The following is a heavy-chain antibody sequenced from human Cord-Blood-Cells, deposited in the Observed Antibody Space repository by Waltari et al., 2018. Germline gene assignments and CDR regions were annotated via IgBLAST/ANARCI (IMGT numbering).Heavy chain of an antibody. CDR2: INHSGST. D-gene: IGHD6-6*01. J-gene: IGHJ6*03. V-gene: IGHV4-34*01. CDR3: ARRIGSSSSISYYYYMDV. Sequence: QVQLQQWGAGLLKPSETLSLTCAVEGGSFRGYYWTGIRQPPVKGLEWLGEINHSGSTNYNPSLKSRVTISVDTSKNQFSLKLSSVTAADTAVYYCARRIGSSSSISYYYYMDVWGKGTTVTVSS. CDR1: GGSFRGYY.